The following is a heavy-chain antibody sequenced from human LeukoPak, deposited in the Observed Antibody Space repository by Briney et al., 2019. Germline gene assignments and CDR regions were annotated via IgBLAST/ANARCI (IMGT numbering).Heavy chain of an antibody. CDR2: ITSSSRTK. J-gene: IGHJ4*02. Sequence: PGGSLRLSCAASGFTFSIYSMNWVRQAPGKGLEWVSYITSSSRTKYYADSVKGRFIISRDNAKNSLYLQMNSLRAEDTAVYYCARHGDFWSGYYVDYWGQGTLVTASS. CDR1: GFTFSIYS. D-gene: IGHD3-3*01. CDR3: ARHGDFWSGYYVDY. V-gene: IGHV3-48*01.